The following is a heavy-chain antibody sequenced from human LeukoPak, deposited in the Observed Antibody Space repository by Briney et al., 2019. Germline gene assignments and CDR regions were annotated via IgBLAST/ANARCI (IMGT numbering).Heavy chain of an antibody. Sequence: GSLIPSCAASGFTFSSYGMHWVRQAPGKGLEGVAGIWYDGSNKYYADSVKGRFTISRDNSKNTLYLQMNRLRAEDTAVYSCAKGYGSGSYYDLFDYWGQGTLVTVSS. V-gene: IGHV3-33*06. CDR2: IWYDGSNK. CDR1: GFTFSSYG. D-gene: IGHD3-10*01. CDR3: AKGYGSGSYYDLFDY. J-gene: IGHJ4*02.